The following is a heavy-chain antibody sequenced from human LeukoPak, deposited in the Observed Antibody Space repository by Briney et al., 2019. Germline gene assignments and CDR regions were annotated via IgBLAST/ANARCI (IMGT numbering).Heavy chain of an antibody. CDR3: ATGSRFYDYIWGSYRKSAFDY. CDR2: ISAYNGNT. Sequence: EASVKVSCKASGYTFTSYGISWVRQAPGQGLEWMGWISAYNGNTNYARKLQGRVTMTTDTSTSTAYMELRSLRSDDTAVYYCATGSRFYDYIWGSYRKSAFDYWGQGTLVTVSS. CDR1: GYTFTSYG. D-gene: IGHD3-16*02. J-gene: IGHJ4*02. V-gene: IGHV1-18*01.